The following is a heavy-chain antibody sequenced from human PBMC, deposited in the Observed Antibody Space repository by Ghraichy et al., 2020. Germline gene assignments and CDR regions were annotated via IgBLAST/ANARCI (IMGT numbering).Heavy chain of an antibody. Sequence: SETLSLTCTVSGGSISSYYWSWIRQPPGKGLEWIGYIYYSGSTNYNPSLKSRVTISVDTSKNQFSLKLSSVTAAGTAVYYCARVKSGELLFDYWGQGTLVTVSS. CDR2: IYYSGST. V-gene: IGHV4-59*01. CDR3: ARVKSGELLFDY. J-gene: IGHJ4*02. CDR1: GGSISSYY. D-gene: IGHD3-10*01.